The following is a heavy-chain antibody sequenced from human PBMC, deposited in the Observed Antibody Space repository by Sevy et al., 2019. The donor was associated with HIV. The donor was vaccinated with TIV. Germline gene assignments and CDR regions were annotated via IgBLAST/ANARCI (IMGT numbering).Heavy chain of an antibody. Sequence: GGFLRLSCAASGFTFSNAWMNWVRQAPGKGLEWVGRIKSNTDGGTTDYATPVKGRFTISRDASKNTLYLQMNSLKTADTAVYYCATKKHLWSGYFYFDYWGQGTLVTVSS. D-gene: IGHD3-3*02. CDR1: GFTFSNAW. J-gene: IGHJ4*02. CDR2: IKSNTDGGTT. CDR3: ATKKHLWSGYFYFDY. V-gene: IGHV3-15*01.